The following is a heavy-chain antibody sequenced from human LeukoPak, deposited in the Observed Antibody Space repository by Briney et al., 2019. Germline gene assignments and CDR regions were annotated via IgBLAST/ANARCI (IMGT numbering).Heavy chain of an antibody. V-gene: IGHV3-30*18. CDR1: GFIFSSYG. Sequence: GGSLRLSCAASGFIFSSYGMHWVRQAPGKGLEWVAVISYDGSNKYYTDSVEDRFTLSRDNAKNTLYLQMNSLRAEDTAVYYCAKDLGGYYGSGSPIWGYFDYWGQGTLVTVSS. D-gene: IGHD3-10*01. CDR3: AKDLGGYYGSGSPIWGYFDY. J-gene: IGHJ4*02. CDR2: ISYDGSNK.